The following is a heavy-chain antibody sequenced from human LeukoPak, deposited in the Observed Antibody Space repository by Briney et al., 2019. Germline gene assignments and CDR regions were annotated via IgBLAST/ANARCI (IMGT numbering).Heavy chain of an antibody. CDR1: GFTFSSYG. D-gene: IGHD6-6*01. J-gene: IGHJ6*03. CDR2: LSYDGSNE. V-gene: IGHV3-30*19. Sequence: GGALRLSCAASGFTFSSYGMRGGREAPGKGREWGAVLSYDGSNECYADSVKGRFTISRDNSKNTLYLQMNTLRVEDTAVYYCARVDRVYSSSSLNYADVWGKGTTVTVSS. CDR3: ARVDRVYSSSSLNYADV.